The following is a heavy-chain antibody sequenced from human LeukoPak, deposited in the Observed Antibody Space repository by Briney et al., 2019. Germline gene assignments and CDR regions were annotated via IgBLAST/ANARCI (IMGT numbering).Heavy chain of an antibody. J-gene: IGHJ6*03. CDR1: GRSISSISYH. Sequence: PSETLSLTYTVSGRSISSISYHWAWIRQPPGKGLEWIGHIFYSANTYYNPSLKSRVTISEDTSKNQFSLKLTTVIAADTAVYYCARITHYYCYYYMDVWGKGTAVTVSS. D-gene: IGHD3-10*01. CDR2: IFYSANT. CDR3: ARITHYYCYYYMDV. V-gene: IGHV4-39*01.